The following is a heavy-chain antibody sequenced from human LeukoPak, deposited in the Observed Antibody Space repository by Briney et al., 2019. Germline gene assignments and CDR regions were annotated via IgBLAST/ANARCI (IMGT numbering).Heavy chain of an antibody. CDR3: ARVAETLSYWYFDL. V-gene: IGHV3-11*06. Sequence: PGGSLRLSCTASEFTFSDYYMTWIRQAPGKGLEWVSHISGTGIYTEYADSVKGRFTISRDNAKKSLFLQMNSLRVVDTAVYYCARVAETLSYWYFDLWGRGTLVTVSS. CDR2: ISGTGIYT. CDR1: EFTFSDYY. J-gene: IGHJ2*01.